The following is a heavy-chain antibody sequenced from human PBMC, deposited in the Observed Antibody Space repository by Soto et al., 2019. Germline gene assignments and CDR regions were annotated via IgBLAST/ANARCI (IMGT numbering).Heavy chain of an antibody. J-gene: IGHJ4*02. CDR2: ISYDGSNK. D-gene: IGHD5-18*01. V-gene: IGHV3-30*18. Sequence: GGSLRLSCAASGFTFSSYGMHWVRQAPGKGLEWVAVISYDGSNKYYADSVKGRFTISRDNSKNTLYLQMNSLRAEDTAVYYWAKYESHRAMVTDHFDYWGQVTLVTDS. CDR3: AKYESHRAMVTDHFDY. CDR1: GFTFSSYG.